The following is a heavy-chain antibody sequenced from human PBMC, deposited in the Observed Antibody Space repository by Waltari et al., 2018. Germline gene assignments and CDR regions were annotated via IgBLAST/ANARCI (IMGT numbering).Heavy chain of an antibody. CDR3: ARGGGQRDTGYYYYYYMDV. CDR1: GGSIRSYY. Sequence: QVQLQESGPGLVKPSETLSLTCTVSGGSIRSYYWSCIRQPAGQGMEWIGRIYTSGSTNYNPSLKSRVTMSVDTSKNQFSLKLSSVTAADTAVYYCARGGGQRDTGYYYYYYMDVWGKGTTVTISS. J-gene: IGHJ6*03. CDR2: IYTSGST. D-gene: IGHD5-18*01. V-gene: IGHV4-4*07.